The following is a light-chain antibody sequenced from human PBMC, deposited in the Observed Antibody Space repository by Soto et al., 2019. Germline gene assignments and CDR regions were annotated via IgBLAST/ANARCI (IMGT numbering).Light chain of an antibody. V-gene: IGKV3-20*01. J-gene: IGKJ5*01. CDR2: GAS. Sequence: EIVLTQSPGTLSLSPGERATLSCRASQSVSSSYLAWYQQKPGQAPRLLIYGASSRATGIPDRFSGSGSGTDFTLTISRLEPEDFAVYYCQQDGSSPQLITFGQGTRLEIK. CDR1: QSVSSSY. CDR3: QQDGSSPQLIT.